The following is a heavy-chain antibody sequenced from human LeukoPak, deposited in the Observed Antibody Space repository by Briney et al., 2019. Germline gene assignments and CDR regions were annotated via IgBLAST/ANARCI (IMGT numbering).Heavy chain of an antibody. CDR1: GGSISSGNFY. CDR2: IYYSGST. Sequence: SETLSLTCTVSGGSISSGNFYWSWIRQHPGKGLEWIGYIYYSGSTYYNPSLKSRVTISVDTSKNQFSLKLSSVTAADTAVYYCARAPYYYDSSTGGVGYYFDYWGQGTLVTVSS. D-gene: IGHD3-22*01. V-gene: IGHV4-31*03. J-gene: IGHJ4*02. CDR3: ARAPYYYDSSTGGVGYYFDY.